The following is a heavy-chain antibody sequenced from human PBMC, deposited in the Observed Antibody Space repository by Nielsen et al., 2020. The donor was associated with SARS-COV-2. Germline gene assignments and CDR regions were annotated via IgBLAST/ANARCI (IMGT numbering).Heavy chain of an antibody. J-gene: IGHJ6*02. CDR2: ISWDGGST. D-gene: IGHD2/OR15-2a*01. Sequence: GGSLRLSCAASGFTFDDYTMHWVRQAPGKGLEWVSLISWDGGSTYYADSVKGRFTISRDNSKNSLYLQMNSLRTEDTALYYCAKSMGNPYYYYGMDVRGQGTTVTVSS. CDR1: GFTFDDYT. V-gene: IGHV3-43*01. CDR3: AKSMGNPYYYYGMDV.